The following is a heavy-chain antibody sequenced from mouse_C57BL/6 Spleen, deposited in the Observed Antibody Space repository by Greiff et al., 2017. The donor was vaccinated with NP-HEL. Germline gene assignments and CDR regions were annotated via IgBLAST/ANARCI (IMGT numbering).Heavy chain of an antibody. V-gene: IGHV2-3*01. CDR3: AEGGEDDDGPHWYFDV. CDR1: GFSLTSYG. D-gene: IGHD1-1*01. J-gene: IGHJ1*03. CDR2: IWGDGST. Sequence: QVQLKESGPGLVAPSQSLSITCTVSGFSLTSYGVSWVRQPPGKGLEWLGVIWGDGSTNYHSALISRLSISKDNSKSQVFLKLNSLKTDDTATYYCAEGGEDDDGPHWYFDVWGTGTTVTVSS.